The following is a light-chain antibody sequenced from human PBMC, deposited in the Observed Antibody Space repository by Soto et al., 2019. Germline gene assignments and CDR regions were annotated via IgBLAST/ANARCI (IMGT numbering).Light chain of an antibody. V-gene: IGLV2-11*01. Sequence: QSALTQPRSVSGSPGQSVTISCTGTSSDVGGYNYVSWYQQHPGKAPKLMIYVVSKRPSGVPDRFSGSKSGNTASLTISGLQAEDEADYYCCSYAGSYTEVFGTGTKLTVL. CDR3: CSYAGSYTEV. J-gene: IGLJ1*01. CDR2: VVS. CDR1: SSDVGGYNY.